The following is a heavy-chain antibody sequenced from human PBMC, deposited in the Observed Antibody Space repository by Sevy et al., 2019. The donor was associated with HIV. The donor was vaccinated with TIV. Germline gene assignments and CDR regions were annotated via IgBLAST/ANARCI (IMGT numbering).Heavy chain of an antibody. D-gene: IGHD2-15*01. CDR2: VFYTGNT. CDR3: ARWGPLSSDKWYYFDY. Sequence: SETLSLTCTVSGGSISNYYWSWIRQPPGKALQWIGYVFYTGNTNYNPSLKGRVTISVDTSKTQLSLKLNSVTAADTAVYYCARWGPLSSDKWYYFDYWGQGTLVTVSS. CDR1: GGSISNYY. J-gene: IGHJ4*02. V-gene: IGHV4-59*01.